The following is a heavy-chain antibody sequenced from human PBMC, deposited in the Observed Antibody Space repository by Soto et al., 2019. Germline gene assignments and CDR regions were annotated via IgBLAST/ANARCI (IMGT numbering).Heavy chain of an antibody. Sequence: ASVKVSCKASGVTFSSYAISWVRPAPGQGLEWMGGIIPIFGTANYAQKFQGRVTITADESTSTAYMELSSLRSEDTAVYYCARGGVSGQLVDWFDPWGQGTLVTVSS. D-gene: IGHD6-6*01. CDR3: ARGGVSGQLVDWFDP. CDR2: IIPIFGTA. V-gene: IGHV1-69*13. CDR1: GVTFSSYA. J-gene: IGHJ5*02.